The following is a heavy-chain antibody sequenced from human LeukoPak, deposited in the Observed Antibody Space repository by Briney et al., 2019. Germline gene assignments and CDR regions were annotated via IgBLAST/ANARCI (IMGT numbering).Heavy chain of an antibody. D-gene: IGHD6-13*01. CDR1: GFTFSSYW. J-gene: IGHJ5*02. CDR2: INNDGSST. Sequence: GGSLRLSYAASGFTFSSYWMHWVRQAPGKGLVWVSRINNDGSSTSYADSVKGRFTISRDNAKNTLYLQMNSLRAEDTAVYYCARTTKEGSSWYWWFDPWGQGTLVTVSS. CDR3: ARTTKEGSSWYWWFDP. V-gene: IGHV3-74*01.